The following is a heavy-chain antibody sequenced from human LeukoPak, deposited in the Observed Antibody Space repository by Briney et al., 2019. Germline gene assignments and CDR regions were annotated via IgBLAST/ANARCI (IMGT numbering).Heavy chain of an antibody. D-gene: IGHD2/OR15-2a*01. CDR2: IKQHGSEK. Sequence: PWGSLRLSCAASGFTFNYTWMSWVRQAPGRGLEWVATIKQHGSEKLYVDSVKGRFTISRDNTKSSLYLQMNRLGAEDTAVYYCARIGIDYLASYHFDYWGQGNLVSVCS. J-gene: IGHJ4*02. CDR3: ARIGIDYLASYHFDY. CDR1: GFTFNYTW. V-gene: IGHV3-7*01.